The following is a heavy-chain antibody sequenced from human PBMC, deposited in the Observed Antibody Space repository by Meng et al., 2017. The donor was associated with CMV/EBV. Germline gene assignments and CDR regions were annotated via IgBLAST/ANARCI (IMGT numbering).Heavy chain of an antibody. Sequence: GGSLRLSCAASGFTLSSYWMSWVRQAPGKGLEWVANIKQDGSEKYYVDSVKGRFTISRDNAKNSLYLQMNSLRAEDTAVYYCARAKLASSWGQGTLVTVSS. V-gene: IGHV3-7*01. D-gene: IGHD6-13*01. CDR1: GFTLSSYW. CDR3: ARAKLASS. CDR2: IKQDGSEK. J-gene: IGHJ4*02.